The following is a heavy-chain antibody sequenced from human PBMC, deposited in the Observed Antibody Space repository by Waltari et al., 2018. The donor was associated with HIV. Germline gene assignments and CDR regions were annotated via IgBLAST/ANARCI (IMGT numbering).Heavy chain of an antibody. J-gene: IGHJ4*02. Sequence: EVQLVESGGGLIQPGGSLRLSCAASGFTVSSNYMSWVRQAPGKGLEWVSVIYSGGSTYYADSVKGRFTISRDNSKNTLYLQMNSLRAEDTAVYYCARASRDCSGGSCYSEFDYWGQGTLVTVSS. CDR3: ARASRDCSGGSCYSEFDY. D-gene: IGHD2-15*01. V-gene: IGHV3-53*01. CDR1: GFTVSSNY. CDR2: IYSGGST.